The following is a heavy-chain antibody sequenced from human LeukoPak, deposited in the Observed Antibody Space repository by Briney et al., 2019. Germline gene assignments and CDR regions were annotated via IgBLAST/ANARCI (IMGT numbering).Heavy chain of an antibody. V-gene: IGHV1-18*01. D-gene: IGHD3/OR15-3a*01. J-gene: IGHJ6*03. CDR1: GYIFTQYG. CDR2: ISTYNGNA. CDR3: ARRTGYNFYYLDV. Sequence: ASVKISCKTSGYIFTQYGISWVRQAPGQGLEWMAWISTYNGNADYAQKFQGRASMTTDTSTSTVYMELRSLRSDDTAVYYCARRTGYNFYYLDVWGQGTTVIVSS.